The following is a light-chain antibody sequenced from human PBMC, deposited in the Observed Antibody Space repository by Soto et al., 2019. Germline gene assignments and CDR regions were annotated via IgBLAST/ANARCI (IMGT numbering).Light chain of an antibody. CDR3: SSYTSSSTVL. CDR1: SSDVGGYNY. V-gene: IGLV2-14*01. Sequence: QSVLTQPASVSGSPGQSITISCTGTSSDVGGYNYVSWYQQHPGKVPKLMIYEVSNRPSGVSNRFSGSKSGNTASLTISGLQAEDEAGYYCSSYTSSSTVLFGGGTQLTVL. CDR2: EVS. J-gene: IGLJ2*01.